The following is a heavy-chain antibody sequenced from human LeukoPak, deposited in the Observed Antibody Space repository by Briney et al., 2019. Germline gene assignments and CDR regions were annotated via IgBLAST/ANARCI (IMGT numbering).Heavy chain of an antibody. V-gene: IGHV3-30-3*01. J-gene: IGHJ3*02. CDR1: GFTFSSYA. CDR2: ISYDGSNK. Sequence: GGSLRLSCAASGFTFSSYAMHWVRQAPGKGLEWVAVISYDGSNKYYTDSVKGRFTISRDNPKNTLYLQMNSLRAEDTAVYYCAREEVEAFDIWGQGTMVTVSS. CDR3: AREEVEAFDI.